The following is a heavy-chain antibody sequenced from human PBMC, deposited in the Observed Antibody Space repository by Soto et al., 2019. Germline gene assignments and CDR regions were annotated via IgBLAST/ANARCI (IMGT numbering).Heavy chain of an antibody. Sequence: QVQLQESGPGLVKPSQTLSLTCTVSGGSISSGGYYWSWIRQHPGKGLAWIGYIYYSGSTYYNPSLKSRVTISVDTSKNQFSRKLSSVTAADTAVYYCASGGYNWNDSRLSPVDYWGQGTLVTVSS. CDR1: GGSISSGGYY. J-gene: IGHJ4*02. CDR3: ASGGYNWNDSRLSPVDY. D-gene: IGHD1-20*01. V-gene: IGHV4-31*03. CDR2: IYYSGST.